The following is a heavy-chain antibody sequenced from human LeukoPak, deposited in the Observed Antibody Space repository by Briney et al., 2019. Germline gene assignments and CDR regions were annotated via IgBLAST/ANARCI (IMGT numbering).Heavy chain of an antibody. V-gene: IGHV3-73*01. J-gene: IGHJ4*02. CDR3: TSRIVVHLDY. CDR2: IRSKANSYAT. D-gene: IGHD3-22*01. Sequence: GGSLRLSRAASGFTFSGSAMHGVGPASGKGLEWVGRIRSKANSYATAYAASVKGRFTISRDDSKNTAYLQMNSLKTEATAVYYCTSRIVVHLDYWGQGTLVTVSS. CDR1: GFTFSGSA.